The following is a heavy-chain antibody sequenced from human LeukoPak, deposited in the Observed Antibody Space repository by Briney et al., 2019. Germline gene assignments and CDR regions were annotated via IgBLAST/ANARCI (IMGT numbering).Heavy chain of an antibody. CDR1: GFTFSSYG. D-gene: IGHD6-13*01. V-gene: IGHV3-30*02. CDR2: IRYDGSNK. CDR3: AKEPEQQLVLGYYFDY. J-gene: IGHJ4*02. Sequence: PGGSLRLSCAASGFTFSSYGMHWVRQAPGKGLEWVAFIRYDGSNKYYADSVKGRFTISRDNSKNTLYLQMNSLRAEDTAVYYCAKEPEQQLVLGYYFDYWGQGTLVTVSS.